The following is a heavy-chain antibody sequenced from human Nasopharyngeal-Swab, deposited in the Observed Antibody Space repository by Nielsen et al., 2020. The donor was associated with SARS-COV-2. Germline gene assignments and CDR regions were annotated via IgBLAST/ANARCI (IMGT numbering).Heavy chain of an antibody. D-gene: IGHD3-10*01. CDR1: GGSISSGGYY. CDR3: ARQHYYGSGSYPNYYYGMDV. V-gene: IGHV4-31*03. CDR2: IYYSGST. J-gene: IGHJ6*02. Sequence: SETLSLTCTVFGGSISSGGYYWSWIRQHPGKGLEWIGYIYYSGSTYYNPSLKSRVTISVDTSKNQFSLKLSSVTAADTAVYYCARQHYYGSGSYPNYYYGMDVWGQGTTVTVSS.